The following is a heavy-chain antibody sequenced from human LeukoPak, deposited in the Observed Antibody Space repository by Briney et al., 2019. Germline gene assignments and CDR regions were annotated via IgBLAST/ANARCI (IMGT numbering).Heavy chain of an antibody. J-gene: IGHJ3*02. D-gene: IGHD6-19*01. Sequence: SETLSLTCTVSGGSISSYYWSWNRQPPGKGLEWIGYIYYSGSTNYNPSLKSRVTISVDTSKNQFSLKLSSVTAADTAVYYCGRAGQWLVPNAFDIWGQGTMLTVSS. CDR1: GGSISSYY. CDR2: IYYSGST. V-gene: IGHV4-59*01. CDR3: GRAGQWLVPNAFDI.